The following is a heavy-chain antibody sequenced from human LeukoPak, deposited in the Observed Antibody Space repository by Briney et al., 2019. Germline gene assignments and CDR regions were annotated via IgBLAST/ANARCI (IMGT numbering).Heavy chain of an antibody. CDR2: IRSNSDGGTI. Sequence: PGGPLRLSCATSGFTFSNAWMNWVRQAPGKGLEWVGRIRSNSDGGTIDYAAPVKGRFTLSRDDSKTTLYLQMNSLQTEDTAVYYCATDFYDSTWGQGTLVTVSS. CDR1: GFTFSNAW. CDR3: ATDFYDST. V-gene: IGHV3-15*07. J-gene: IGHJ5*02. D-gene: IGHD3-22*01.